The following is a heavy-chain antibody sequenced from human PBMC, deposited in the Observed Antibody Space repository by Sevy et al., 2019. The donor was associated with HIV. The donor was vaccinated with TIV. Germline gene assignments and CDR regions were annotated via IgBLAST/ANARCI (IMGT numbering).Heavy chain of an antibody. CDR1: GFTFRNYW. V-gene: IGHV3-7*01. Sequence: GGSLRLSCAASGFTFRNYWMSWVRQAPGKGLEWVANTKEDGSEKYYVDSVKGRFTISRDNAKNSLYLQMYSLRAEDTAVYYCATDRTWNDFYYNYDMDVWGQGTTVTVSS. CDR2: TKEDGSEK. CDR3: ATDRTWNDFYYNYDMDV. D-gene: IGHD1-1*01. J-gene: IGHJ6*02.